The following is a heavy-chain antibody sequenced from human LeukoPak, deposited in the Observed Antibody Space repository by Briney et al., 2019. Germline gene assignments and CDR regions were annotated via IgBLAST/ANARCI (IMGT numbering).Heavy chain of an antibody. CDR3: AAAGILTGSDAFDI. J-gene: IGHJ3*02. V-gene: IGHV1-8*01. CDR2: MNPNSGNT. Sequence: ASVKVSCKASGYTFTSYDINWVRQATGQGLEWMGWMNPNSGNTGYAQKFQERVTITRDMSTSTAYMELSSLRSEDTAVYYCAAAGILTGSDAFDIWGQGTMVTVSS. D-gene: IGHD3-9*01. CDR1: GYTFTSYD.